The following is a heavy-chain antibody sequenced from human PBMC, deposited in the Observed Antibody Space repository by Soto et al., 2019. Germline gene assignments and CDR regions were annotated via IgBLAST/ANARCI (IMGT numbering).Heavy chain of an antibody. CDR1: GGTFSSYA. Sequence: SVKVSCKASGGTFSSYAISWVRQAPGQGLEWMGGIIPIFGTANYAQKFQGRVTITADESTSTAYMELSSLRSEDTAVYYCAIVSLAAAATGPIDYSGQGTLVTVSS. V-gene: IGHV1-69*13. J-gene: IGHJ4*02. CDR3: AIVSLAAAATGPIDY. D-gene: IGHD6-13*01. CDR2: IIPIFGTA.